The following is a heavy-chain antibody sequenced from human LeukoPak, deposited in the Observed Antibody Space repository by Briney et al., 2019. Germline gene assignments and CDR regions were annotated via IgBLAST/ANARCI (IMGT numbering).Heavy chain of an antibody. CDR2: INHSGST. V-gene: IGHV4-34*01. D-gene: IGHD1-1*01. CDR3: ARSRRERRKYFDY. CDR1: GGSFSGYY. Sequence: SETLSLPCAVYGGSFSGYYWSWIRQPPGKGLEWIGEINHSGSTNYNPSLKSRVTISVDTSKNQFSLKLSSVTAADTAVYYCARSRRERRKYFDYWGQGTLVTVSS. J-gene: IGHJ4*02.